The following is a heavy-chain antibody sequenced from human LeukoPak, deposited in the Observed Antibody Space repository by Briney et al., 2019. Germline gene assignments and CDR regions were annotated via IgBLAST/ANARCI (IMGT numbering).Heavy chain of an antibody. CDR2: INTDGSGT. Sequence: GGSLRLSCAASGFTFSGYWMHWVRQAPGKGLVWVSRINTDGSGTSNADSVKGRFTISRDNAKNTLYLQMNSLRAEDTAVYYCARDHRVTYYYGMDVWGKGTTVTVSS. J-gene: IGHJ6*04. D-gene: IGHD2-21*02. CDR1: GFTFSGYW. V-gene: IGHV3-74*01. CDR3: ARDHRVTYYYGMDV.